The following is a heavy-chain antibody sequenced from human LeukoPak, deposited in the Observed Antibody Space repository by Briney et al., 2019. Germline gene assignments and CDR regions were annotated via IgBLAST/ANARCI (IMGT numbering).Heavy chain of an antibody. CDR2: IILIFGTA. D-gene: IGHD5-24*01. V-gene: IGHV1-69*13. Sequence: SVKVSCKASGGTFSSYAISWVRQAPGQGLEWMGGIILIFGTANYAQKFQGRVTITADESTSTAYMELSSLRSEDTAVYYCARDEMATMFSVSGAFDIWGQGTVVTVSS. CDR1: GGTFSSYA. CDR3: ARDEMATMFSVSGAFDI. J-gene: IGHJ3*02.